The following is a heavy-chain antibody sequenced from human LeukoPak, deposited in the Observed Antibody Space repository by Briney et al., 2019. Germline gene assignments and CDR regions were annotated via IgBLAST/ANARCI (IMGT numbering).Heavy chain of an antibody. CDR1: GYTFTGYY. J-gene: IGHJ4*02. V-gene: IGHV1-2*02. CDR3: VIGSRVGAYFDY. D-gene: IGHD1-26*01. Sequence: ASVKVSCKASGYTFTGYYMHWVRQAPGQGLEWMGWINPNSGGTNYAQKFQGRVTMTEDTSTDTAYMELSSLRSEDTAVYYCVIGSRVGAYFDYWGQGTLVTVSS. CDR2: INPNSGGT.